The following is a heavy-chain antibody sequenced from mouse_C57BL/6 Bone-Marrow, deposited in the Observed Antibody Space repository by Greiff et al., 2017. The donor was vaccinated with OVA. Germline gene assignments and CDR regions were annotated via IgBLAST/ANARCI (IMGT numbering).Heavy chain of an antibody. CDR2: IDPEDGDT. CDR1: GFNIKDYY. Sequence: VQLKQSGAELVRPGASVKLSCTASGFNIKDYYMHWVKQRPEQGLEWIGRIDPEDGDTEYAPKFQGKATMTADTSSNTAYLQLSSLTSEGTAVYYCTGELRSPFAYWGQGTLVTVSA. CDR3: TGELRSPFAY. V-gene: IGHV14-1*01. J-gene: IGHJ3*01. D-gene: IGHD3-2*02.